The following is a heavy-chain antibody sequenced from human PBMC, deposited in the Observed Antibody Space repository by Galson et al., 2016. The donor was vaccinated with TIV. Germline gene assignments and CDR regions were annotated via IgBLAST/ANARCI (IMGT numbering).Heavy chain of an antibody. CDR3: ARSGDYGDY. J-gene: IGHJ4*02. Sequence: SVKVSCKASGYTFTSYDINWVRQATGQGLEWMAWMSPNSGNTGYAQTFRGRVTMTRNTSVITAYMEMSSLRAEDTAVYYCARSGDYGDYWGQGTLVTVSS. D-gene: IGHD4-17*01. CDR2: MSPNSGNT. CDR1: GYTFTSYD. V-gene: IGHV1-8*02.